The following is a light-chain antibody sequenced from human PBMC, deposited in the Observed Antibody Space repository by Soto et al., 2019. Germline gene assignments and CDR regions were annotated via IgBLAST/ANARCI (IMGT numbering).Light chain of an antibody. J-gene: IGKJ1*01. CDR3: HQYYSTPWT. CDR2: WAS. CDR1: QSVLSSSNDKNF. V-gene: IGKV4-1*01. Sequence: DIVMTQSPDSLAVSLGGRATISCKSSQSVLSSSNDKNFLTWYQQKPGQPPKLLIYWASTRQSGVPDRFSGSGSGTDFTLTISSLQAEDVAVYYCHQYYSTPWTFGQGTKVEIK.